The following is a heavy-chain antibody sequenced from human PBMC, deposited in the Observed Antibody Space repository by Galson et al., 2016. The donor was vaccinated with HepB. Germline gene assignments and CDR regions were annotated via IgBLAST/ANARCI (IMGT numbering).Heavy chain of an antibody. V-gene: IGHV1-18*01. CDR1: GYSFTSYG. D-gene: IGHD1-14*01. CDR3: ARPVCSVNRCYPPFEY. J-gene: IGHJ4*02. Sequence: SVKVSCKASGYSFTSYGIAWVRQAPGQGLEWMGWISAYNGNPNYAQNVQGRVSMTTDTAKTTGYMELRSLRSDDTAVYYCARPVCSVNRCYPPFEYWGQGTPITVSS. CDR2: ISAYNGNP.